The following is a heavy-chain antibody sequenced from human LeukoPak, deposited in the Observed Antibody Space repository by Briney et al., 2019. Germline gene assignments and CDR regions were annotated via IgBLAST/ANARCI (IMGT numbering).Heavy chain of an antibody. D-gene: IGHD1-26*01. Sequence: PGGSLRLSCAASGFTFSSYNMNWVRQAPGRGLEWVSSISTTSNYIYYADSVKGRFTISRDNAKNSLYLQMNSLRAEDTAVYYCARVHSGSPHWGQGTLVNVSS. CDR2: ISTTSNYI. V-gene: IGHV3-21*01. J-gene: IGHJ4*02. CDR1: GFTFSSYN. CDR3: ARVHSGSPH.